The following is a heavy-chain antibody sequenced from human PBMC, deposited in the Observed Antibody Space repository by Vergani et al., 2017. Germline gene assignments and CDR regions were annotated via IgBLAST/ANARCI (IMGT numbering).Heavy chain of an antibody. Sequence: EVQLVPSGAEVKKPGESLKTSCKGSGYSFTSNWIGWVCQMPGKGLEWLGIIYPGDSDTRYSPSFQGQVTSSADKSTSTAYLQWSSLKASDTAMYYCARSIVVVSGWFDPWGQGTLVTVSS. J-gene: IGHJ5*02. CDR2: IYPGDSDT. CDR1: GYSFTSNW. V-gene: IGHV5-51*03. CDR3: ARSIVVVSGWFDP. D-gene: IGHD2-2*01.